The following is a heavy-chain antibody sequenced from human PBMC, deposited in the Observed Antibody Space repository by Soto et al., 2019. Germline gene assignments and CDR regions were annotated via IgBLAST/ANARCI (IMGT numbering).Heavy chain of an antibody. J-gene: IGHJ4*02. V-gene: IGHV5-10-1*01. CDR1: GNSFTNSW. CDR2: IDPTDSYT. CDR3: ARHPVSTPLGIYYFGY. Sequence: LQISCKGSGNSFTNSWISWVRQMPGKGLEWMGRIDPTDSYTNYSPSFQGHVTISADKSINTAYLQWSSLTASDSAMYYCARHPVSTPLGIYYFGYWGPGTLVTVSS. D-gene: IGHD4-17*01.